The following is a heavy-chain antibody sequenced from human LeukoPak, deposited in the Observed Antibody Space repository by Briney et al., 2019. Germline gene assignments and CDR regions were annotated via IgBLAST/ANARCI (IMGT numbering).Heavy chain of an antibody. CDR1: GDSISSSSYY. V-gene: IGHV4-39*01. D-gene: IGHD1-14*01. Sequence: PSETLSHTCTVSGDSISSSSYYWGWVRQPPGMGLEWIGNMYYSGSSHYNPSLKSRATISVDTSKNQFSLKLSSVTAADTAVYYCGRVVTGFDYYMDAWGKGTTVIVS. J-gene: IGHJ6*03. CDR2: MYYSGSS. CDR3: GRVVTGFDYYMDA.